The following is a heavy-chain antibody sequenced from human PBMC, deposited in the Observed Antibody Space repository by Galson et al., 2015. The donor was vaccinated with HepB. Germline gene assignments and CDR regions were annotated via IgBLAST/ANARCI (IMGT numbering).Heavy chain of an antibody. J-gene: IGHJ5*02. Sequence: SLRLSCAASGFTFSSYGMHWVRQAPGKGLEWVAVIWYDGSNKYYADSVKGRFTISRDNSKNTLYLQMNSLRAEDTAVYYCARDGRKYCSSTSCHNWFDPWGQGTLVTVSS. CDR3: ARDGRKYCSSTSCHNWFDP. CDR1: GFTFSSYG. D-gene: IGHD2-2*01. CDR2: IWYDGSNK. V-gene: IGHV3-33*08.